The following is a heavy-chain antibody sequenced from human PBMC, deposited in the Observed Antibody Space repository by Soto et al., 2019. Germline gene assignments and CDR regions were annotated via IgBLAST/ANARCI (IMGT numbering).Heavy chain of an antibody. CDR1: GGSVRTGSYH. D-gene: IGHD7-27*01. V-gene: IGHV4-61*01. J-gene: IGHJ4*02. CDR2: IPNNGSP. CDR3: ARIGWGGDS. Sequence: PSETLSLTCSVSGGSVRTGSYHWSWIRQPPGKGLEWIGFIPNNGSPDYNPSLKSRVVVSIDRPKNQFSLKVNSVTAADTAVYFCARIGWGGDSWGQGTLVTVSS.